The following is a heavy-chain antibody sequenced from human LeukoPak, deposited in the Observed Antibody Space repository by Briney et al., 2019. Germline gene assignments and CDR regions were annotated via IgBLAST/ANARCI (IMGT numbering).Heavy chain of an antibody. V-gene: IGHV3-23*01. J-gene: IGHJ4*02. CDR2: IFPGGGEI. Sequence: PGGTLRLSCAASGFTFSSYGMSWVCQAPGKGLEWVSSIFPGGGEIHYADSVRGRFTISRDNSKSALSLQMNNLRAEDTAIYYCATYRQVLLPFESWGQGTLVTVSS. CDR1: GFTFSSYG. CDR3: ATYRQVLLPFES. D-gene: IGHD2-8*02.